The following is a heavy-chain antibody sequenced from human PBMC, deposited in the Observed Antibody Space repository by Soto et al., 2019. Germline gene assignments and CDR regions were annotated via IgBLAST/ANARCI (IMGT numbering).Heavy chain of an antibody. CDR1: GGSISSGGYY. D-gene: IGHD3-10*01. J-gene: IGHJ3*02. V-gene: IGHV4-31*03. CDR3: ASDQWEITMPLERSVDI. CDR2: IYYSGTT. Sequence: QVQLQESGPGLVKPSQTLSLTCTVSGGSISSGGYYWSWIRQHPGKGLEWIGYIYYSGTTYYNPSLKSRVTISLDTSKNQFSLKLRSVTAADTAVYYCASDQWEITMPLERSVDIWGQETRVTVSS.